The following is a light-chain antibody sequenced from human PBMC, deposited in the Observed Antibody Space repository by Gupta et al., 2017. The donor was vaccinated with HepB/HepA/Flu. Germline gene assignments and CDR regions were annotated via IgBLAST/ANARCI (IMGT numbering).Light chain of an antibody. CDR1: QSISNY. Sequence: DMQMTQSPSSLSASVGDRLTITCRASQSISNYLNWYQQKPGKAPKLLIYAASSLQSGVPSRFSGSGSGTDFTLTISRLQPEDIATYYCQQSDSSPITFGPGTRLEIK. V-gene: IGKV1-39*01. CDR3: QQSDSSPIT. CDR2: AAS. J-gene: IGKJ5*01.